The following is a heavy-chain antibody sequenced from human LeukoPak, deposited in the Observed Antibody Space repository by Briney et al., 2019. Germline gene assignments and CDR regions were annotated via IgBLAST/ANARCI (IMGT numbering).Heavy chain of an antibody. J-gene: IGHJ6*02. CDR3: ARGRARYCSSTSCYYYYGMDV. Sequence: GGSLRLPCAASGFTFSSYEMNWVRQAPGKGLEWVSYISSSGSTIYYADSVKGRFTISRDNAKNSLYLQMNSLRAEDTAVYYCARGRARYCSSTSCYYYYGMDVWGQGTTVTVSS. CDR2: ISSSGSTI. V-gene: IGHV3-48*03. D-gene: IGHD2-2*01. CDR1: GFTFSSYE.